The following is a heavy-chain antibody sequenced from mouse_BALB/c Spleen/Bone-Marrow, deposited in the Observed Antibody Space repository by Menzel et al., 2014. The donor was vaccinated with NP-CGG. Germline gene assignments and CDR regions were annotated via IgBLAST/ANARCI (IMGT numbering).Heavy chain of an antibody. J-gene: IGHJ1*01. CDR1: GYSFTGYY. CDR3: ESRGEYFDV. V-gene: IGHV1-31*01. Sequence: EVKLVESGPELVKPRASVKISCKASGYSFTGYYMHWVKQSHGNRLDWIGYIYPYNGVSSYNQKFKGKATLTVDKSSSTAYMELRSLTSDDSAVYYCESRGEYFDVWGAGTTVTVSS. CDR2: IYPYNGVS.